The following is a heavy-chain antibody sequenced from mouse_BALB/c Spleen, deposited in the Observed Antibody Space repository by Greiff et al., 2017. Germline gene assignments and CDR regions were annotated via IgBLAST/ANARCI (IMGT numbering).Heavy chain of an antibody. D-gene: IGHD1-1*01. Sequence: EVNVVESGGGLVKPGGSLKLSCAASGFTFSSYAMSWVRQTPEKRLEWVASISSGGSTYYPDSVKGRFTISRDNARNILYLQMSSLRSEDTAMYYCARGPGPYYGSSYWYFDVWGAGTTVTVSS. V-gene: IGHV5-6-5*01. J-gene: IGHJ1*01. CDR1: GFTFSSYA. CDR3: ARGPGPYYGSSYWYFDV. CDR2: ISSGGST.